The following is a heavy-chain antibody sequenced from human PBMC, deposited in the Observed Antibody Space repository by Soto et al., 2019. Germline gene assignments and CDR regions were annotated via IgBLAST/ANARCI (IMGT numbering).Heavy chain of an antibody. CDR1: GFTFSSYG. D-gene: IGHD5-12*01. J-gene: IGHJ5*02. CDR2: IWYDGSNK. Sequence: GWSLRLSCAASGFTFSSYGMHWVRQAPGKGLEWVAFIWYDGSNKYYADSVKGRFTISRDNSKNTLYLQMNSLRAEDTAVYYCARDPEMATIPWFDPWGEGTLVTVSS. V-gene: IGHV3-33*01. CDR3: ARDPEMATIPWFDP.